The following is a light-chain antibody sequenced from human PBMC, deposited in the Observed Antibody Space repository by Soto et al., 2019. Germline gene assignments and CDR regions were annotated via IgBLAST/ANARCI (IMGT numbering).Light chain of an antibody. V-gene: IGKV1-5*01. J-gene: IGKJ4*01. CDR3: QQYNSYSIT. Sequence: DIPLTQSPSTLSASVGDRVTITCRASQSISSWLAGYQQKPGKAPKLLIYDASSLESGVPSRFSGSGSGTEFTLTISSLQPDDFATYYCQQYNSYSITFGGGTKVEIK. CDR1: QSISSW. CDR2: DAS.